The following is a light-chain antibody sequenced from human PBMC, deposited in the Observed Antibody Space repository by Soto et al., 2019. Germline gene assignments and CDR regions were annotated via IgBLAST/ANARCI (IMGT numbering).Light chain of an antibody. CDR1: QSVLYSSNNKNY. V-gene: IGKV4-1*01. J-gene: IGKJ1*01. Sequence: DIVMTQSPDSLAVSLGERATINYKSSQSVLYSSNNKNYLAWYQQKPGQPPKLLTYWPSTRESGVPDRFSGSGSGTDSNLSICSLQAEDGAVYYCQQYYSTPRTFGQGTKVELK. CDR3: QQYYSTPRT. CDR2: WPS.